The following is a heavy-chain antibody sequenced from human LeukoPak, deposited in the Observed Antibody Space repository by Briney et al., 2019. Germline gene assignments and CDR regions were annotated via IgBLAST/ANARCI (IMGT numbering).Heavy chain of an antibody. J-gene: IGHJ4*02. CDR1: GGSFSGYY. Sequence: PSETLSLTCAVYGGSFSGYYWSWIRQPPGKGLEWIGEINHSGSTNYNPSLTSRVTISVDTSKNQFSLKLSSVTAADTAVYYCARGRNTAMVVFDYWGQGTLVTVSS. D-gene: IGHD5-18*01. V-gene: IGHV4-34*01. CDR2: INHSGST. CDR3: ARGRNTAMVVFDY.